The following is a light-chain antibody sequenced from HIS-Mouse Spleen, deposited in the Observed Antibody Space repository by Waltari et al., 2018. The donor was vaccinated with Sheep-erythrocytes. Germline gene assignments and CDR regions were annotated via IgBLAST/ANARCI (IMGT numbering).Light chain of an antibody. J-gene: IGKJ1*01. Sequence: DIVMTQTPLSLSVTPGQPASISCKSSQSLLHSDGKTYLYWYLQKPGQSPQLLIYEVYNRFSGVPDRFSGSGSGTDFTLKISRVEAEDVGVYYCMQSIQLPWTFGQGTKVEIK. CDR2: EVY. CDR1: QSLLHSDGKTY. V-gene: IGKV2D-29*02. CDR3: MQSIQLPWT.